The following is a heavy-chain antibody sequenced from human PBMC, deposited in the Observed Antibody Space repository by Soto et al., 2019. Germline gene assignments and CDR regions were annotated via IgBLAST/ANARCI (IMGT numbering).Heavy chain of an antibody. V-gene: IGHV4-30-2*01. CDR3: ARSRGTMVRGIKYYHYVMDV. CDR2: IYHSGNT. CDR1: GGSISSGGYS. Sequence: TLSLTCAVSGGSISSGGYSWSWIRQPPGKGLEWIGYIYHSGNTYYNPSLKSRVTISEDTSKNQLSLKLSSVTAADTAVYYCARSRGTMVRGIKYYHYVMDVWGQGTTVIVSS. J-gene: IGHJ6*02. D-gene: IGHD3-10*01.